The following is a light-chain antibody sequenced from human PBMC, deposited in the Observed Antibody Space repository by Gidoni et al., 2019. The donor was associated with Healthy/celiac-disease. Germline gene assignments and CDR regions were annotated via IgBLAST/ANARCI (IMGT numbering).Light chain of an antibody. CDR2: GAT. Sequence: EIVMTQSPGTLSLSQGERATLSCRASKSVSSSDLAGYKQNPVQTPRLLIFGATSRATGIPGRFSGSGSGTDFTLTISRLEPEDFAVYDCQQYGSSPHTFGQGTKLEIK. V-gene: IGKV3-20*01. CDR1: KSVSSSD. CDR3: QQYGSSPHT. J-gene: IGKJ2*01.